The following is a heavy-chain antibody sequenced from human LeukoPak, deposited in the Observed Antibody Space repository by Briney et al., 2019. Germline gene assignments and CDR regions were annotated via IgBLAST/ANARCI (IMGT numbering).Heavy chain of an antibody. D-gene: IGHD3-10*01. V-gene: IGHV4-30-2*01. CDR1: GGSISSGGYS. J-gene: IGHJ3*02. Sequence: SETLSLTCAVSGGSISSGGYSWSWIRQPPGKGLEWIGYIYHSGSTYYNPSLKSRVTISVDRSKNQFSLKLSSVTAADTAVYYCAGDSVSGDAFDIWGQGTMVTVSS. CDR2: IYHSGST. CDR3: AGDSVSGDAFDI.